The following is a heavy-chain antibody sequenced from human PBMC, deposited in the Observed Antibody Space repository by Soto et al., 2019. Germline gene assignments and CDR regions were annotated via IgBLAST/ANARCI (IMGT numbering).Heavy chain of an antibody. D-gene: IGHD2-2*01. CDR3: ARGLPIIVVVPPARGWFDP. J-gene: IGHJ5*02. Sequence: PSETLSLTCAVYDGSFSGYYWNWIRQPPGKGLEWIGEINHSGSTNYNPSLKSRVTLSVDTSKNQFSLKLSSVTAADTAVYYCARGLPIIVVVPPARGWFDPWGQGTLVTVSS. V-gene: IGHV4-34*01. CDR1: DGSFSGYY. CDR2: INHSGST.